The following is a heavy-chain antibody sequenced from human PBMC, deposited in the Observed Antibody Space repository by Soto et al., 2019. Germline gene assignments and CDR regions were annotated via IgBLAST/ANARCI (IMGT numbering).Heavy chain of an antibody. Sequence: GGSLRLSCAASGFTFSSYWMSWVRQAPGKGLEWVANIKQDGSEKYYVDSVKGRFTISRDNAKNSLYLQMNSLRAEDTAVYYCARDSESPYYDFWSGYYTWMDVWVKGTTVTVSS. CDR2: IKQDGSEK. V-gene: IGHV3-7*01. CDR1: GFTFSSYW. D-gene: IGHD3-3*01. J-gene: IGHJ6*04. CDR3: ARDSESPYYDFWSGYYTWMDV.